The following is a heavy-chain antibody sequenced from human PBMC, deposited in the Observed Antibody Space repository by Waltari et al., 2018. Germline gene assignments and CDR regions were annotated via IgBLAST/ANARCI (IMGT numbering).Heavy chain of an antibody. J-gene: IGHJ6*02. CDR2: INHSGST. CDR1: GGSFSGYY. CDR3: ATPFDNTAPYGMDV. D-gene: IGHD5-18*01. V-gene: IGHV4-34*01. Sequence: QVQLQQWGAGLLKPSETLSLPCAAYGGSFSGYYWSWIRQPPGKGLEWIGEINHSGSTNYNPSLKSRVTISVDTSKNQFSLKLSSVTAADTAVYYCATPFDNTAPYGMDVWGQGTTVTVSS.